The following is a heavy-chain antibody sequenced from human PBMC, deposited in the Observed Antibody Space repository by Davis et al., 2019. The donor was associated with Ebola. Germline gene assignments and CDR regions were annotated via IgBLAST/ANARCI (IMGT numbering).Heavy chain of an antibody. CDR2: ISAYNGNT. V-gene: IGHV1-18*04. D-gene: IGHD6-19*01. J-gene: IGHJ4*02. Sequence: ASVKVSCKASGYIFTSYGISWVRQAPGQGLEWLGWISAYNGNTNYAQKLQGRVTMTTDTSTSTAYMELRSLRSDDTAVYYCASEGASGESSGWDYWGQGTLVTVSS. CDR1: GYIFTSYG. CDR3: ASEGASGESSGWDY.